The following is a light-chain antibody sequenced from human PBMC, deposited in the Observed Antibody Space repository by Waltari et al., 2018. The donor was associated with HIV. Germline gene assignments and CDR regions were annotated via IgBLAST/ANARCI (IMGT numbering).Light chain of an antibody. CDR2: DVD. CDR1: SSDVGGYSY. V-gene: IGLV2-11*01. Sequence: SALTQPRSVSGSPGQSVTISCTGTSSDVGGYSYVSWYQQHPGKAPQLMIYDVDNRPSGVPDRFSGSKSANTASLTISGLQAEDEADYYCCSYAGSYTWVFGGGTKLTVL. CDR3: CSYAGSYTWV. J-gene: IGLJ3*02.